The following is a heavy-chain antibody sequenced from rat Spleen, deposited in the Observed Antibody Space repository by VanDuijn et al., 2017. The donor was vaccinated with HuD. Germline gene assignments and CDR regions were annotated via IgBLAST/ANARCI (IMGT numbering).Heavy chain of an antibody. V-gene: IGHV5S10*01. Sequence: EVQLAESGGGLVQPGRSLKLSCAVSGFTFSDYNMAWVRQAPKKGLEWVATIIYDGSRTYYRDSVKGRFTISRDNAKSTLYLQMDSLRSEDTATYYCAADYFDGTYYPFDYWGQGIMVTVSS. CDR3: AADYFDGTYYPFDY. CDR2: IIYDGSRT. J-gene: IGHJ2*01. D-gene: IGHD1-12*02. CDR1: GFTFSDYN.